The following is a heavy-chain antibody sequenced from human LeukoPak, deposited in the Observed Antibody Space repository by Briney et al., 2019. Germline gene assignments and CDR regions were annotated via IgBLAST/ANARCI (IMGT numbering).Heavy chain of an antibody. CDR2: ISSSGSTI. J-gene: IGHJ3*02. CDR3: ARETGGYSYGDAFDI. D-gene: IGHD5-18*01. V-gene: IGHV3-48*04. Sequence: PGGSLRLSCAASGFTFSSYSMNWVRQAPGKGLEWVSYISSSGSTIYYADSVKGRFTISRDNAKNSLYLQMNSLRAEDTAVYYCARETGGYSYGDAFDIWGQGTMVTVSS. CDR1: GFTFSSYS.